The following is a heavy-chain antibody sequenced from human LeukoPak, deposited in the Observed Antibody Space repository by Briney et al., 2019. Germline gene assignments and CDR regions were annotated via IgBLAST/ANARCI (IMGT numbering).Heavy chain of an antibody. CDR3: ARQSVDIVVVPAAIGYMDV. CDR2: INPNSGGT. V-gene: IGHV1-2*02. Sequence: ASVKVSCMASGYTFTGYYMHWVRQAPGQGLEWMGWINPNSGGTNNAQKFQGRVTMTRDTSISTAYMELSRLRSDDTAVYYCARQSVDIVVVPAAIGYMDVWGKGTTVTVSS. CDR1: GYTFTGYY. J-gene: IGHJ6*03. D-gene: IGHD2-2*02.